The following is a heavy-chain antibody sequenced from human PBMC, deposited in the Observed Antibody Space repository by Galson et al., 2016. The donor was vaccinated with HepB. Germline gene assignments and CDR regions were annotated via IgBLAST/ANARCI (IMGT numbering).Heavy chain of an antibody. CDR2: INTHDGGA. Sequence: SVKVSCKASGYTFNDFYLHWVRQAPGEGLEWIGRINTHDGGADLAFNFRGRVTMTKDASIGTAYMELSGLRSDDTAVSFCARPFWTSSYTEDDSFDIWGRGTIVSVSS. D-gene: IGHD3/OR15-3a*01. CDR1: GYTFNDFY. V-gene: IGHV1-2*06. J-gene: IGHJ3*02. CDR3: ARPFWTSSYTEDDSFDI.